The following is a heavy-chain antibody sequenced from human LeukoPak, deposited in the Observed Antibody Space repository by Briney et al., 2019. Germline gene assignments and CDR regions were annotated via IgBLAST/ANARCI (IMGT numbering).Heavy chain of an antibody. J-gene: IGHJ4*02. V-gene: IGHV3-30*14. Sequence: PGRSLRLSCAASGFTFSSYAMHWVRQAPGKGLEWVAVISYDGSNRYYADSVKGRFTISRDNSKNTLYLQMNSLRAEETAVYYCASYDFWSGSSDYWGQGALVTVSS. D-gene: IGHD3-3*01. CDR1: GFTFSSYA. CDR2: ISYDGSNR. CDR3: ASYDFWSGSSDY.